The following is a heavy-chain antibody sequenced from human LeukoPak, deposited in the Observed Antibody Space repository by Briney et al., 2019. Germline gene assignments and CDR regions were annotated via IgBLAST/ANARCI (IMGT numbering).Heavy chain of an antibody. CDR3: AKDPSRYCSSTSCYKPPDY. J-gene: IGHJ4*02. CDR1: GFTFSSYG. CDR2: IRYDGSNK. D-gene: IGHD2-2*01. Sequence: GGSLRLSCAASGFTFSSYGMHWVRQAPGKGLEWVAFIRYDGSNKYYADSVKGRFTISRDNSKNTLNLQMNSLRAEDTAVYYCAKDPSRYCSSTSCYKPPDYWGQGTLVTVSS. V-gene: IGHV3-30*02.